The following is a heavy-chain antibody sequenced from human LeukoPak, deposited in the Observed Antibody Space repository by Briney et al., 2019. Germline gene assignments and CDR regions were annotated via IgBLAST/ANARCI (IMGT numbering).Heavy chain of an antibody. D-gene: IGHD2-15*01. Sequence: SGPALVKPTQTLTLTCTFSGFSLSTPEMCVAWIRQPPGKALEWLARIDWDDDKFYSPSLRTRLTISKDTPKNQVVLRMTNMDPVDTGTYYCARMTPDSPSFDYWGQGALITVSS. CDR3: ARMTPDSPSFDY. CDR1: GFSLSTPEMC. J-gene: IGHJ4*02. CDR2: IDWDDDK. V-gene: IGHV2-70*17.